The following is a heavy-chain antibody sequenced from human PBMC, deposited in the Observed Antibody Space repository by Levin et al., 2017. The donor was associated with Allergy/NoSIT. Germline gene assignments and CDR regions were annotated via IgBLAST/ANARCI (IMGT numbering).Heavy chain of an antibody. J-gene: IGHJ3*02. CDR2: IHLSGRT. Sequence: SETLSLTCAVYGGFLSDYYWSWVRQSPGKGLEWVGEIHLSGRTNYNPSLKRRVTISADASKNQFSLKLNSVSDADTAVYYCAGIRDAYHSYDAFDIWGPGTMVTVSS. D-gene: IGHD2-21*01. CDR1: GGFLSDYY. V-gene: IGHV4-34*01. CDR3: AGIRDAYHSYDAFDI.